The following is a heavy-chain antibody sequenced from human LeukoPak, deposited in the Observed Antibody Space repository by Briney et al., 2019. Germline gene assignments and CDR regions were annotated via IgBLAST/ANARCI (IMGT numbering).Heavy chain of an antibody. CDR3: ARDGLGAAFSYDY. D-gene: IGHD2-15*01. J-gene: IGHJ4*02. CDR2: ISGDGGST. Sequence: GGSLRLSCAASGFTFSTYGMHWVRKAPGKRLEYVSAISGDGGSTYYADSVKGRFTISRDNSKNTLYLQMGSLRAEDMAVYYCARDGLGAAFSYDYWGQGTLVTVSS. V-gene: IGHV3-64*02. CDR1: GFTFSTYG.